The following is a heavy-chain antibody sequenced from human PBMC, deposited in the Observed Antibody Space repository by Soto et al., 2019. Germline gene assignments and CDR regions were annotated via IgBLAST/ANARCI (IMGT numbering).Heavy chain of an antibody. CDR3: AREIMPLTNDWYFDL. J-gene: IGHJ2*01. CDR2: IFDSVST. D-gene: IGHD2-8*01. CDR1: GGSISGGVHS. V-gene: IGHV4-30-4*01. Sequence: QVQLQESGPGLVKPSETLSLTCTVSGGSISGGVHSWSWIRQPPGKGLEWIGHIFDSVSTYYNPSLKSRLTISVYTSKNQFSLRLSSVTAADTAVYYCAREIMPLTNDWYFDLWGRGTLVTVSS.